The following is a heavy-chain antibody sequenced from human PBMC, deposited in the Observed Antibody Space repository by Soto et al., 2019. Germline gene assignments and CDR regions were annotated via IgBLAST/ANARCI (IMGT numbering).Heavy chain of an antibody. J-gene: IGHJ4*02. CDR1: GFTFSSYA. Sequence: EVQLLESGGGLVQPGGSLRLSCAASGFTFSSYAMSWVRQAPGKGLEWVSAISGSGGSTYYADSVKGRFTISRDKSKNTLYLQMNSLRAEDTAVSYCAKATIFGVVTSLDYWGQGTLVTVSS. CDR3: AKATIFGVVTSLDY. V-gene: IGHV3-23*01. D-gene: IGHD3-3*01. CDR2: ISGSGGST.